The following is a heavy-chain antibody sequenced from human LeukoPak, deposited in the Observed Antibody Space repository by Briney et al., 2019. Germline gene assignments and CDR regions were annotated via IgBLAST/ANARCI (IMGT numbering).Heavy chain of an antibody. CDR3: ARDRGDFWSGYPYQ. V-gene: IGHV4-4*07. CDR2: IYTSGST. Sequence: SETLSLTCTVSGGSISSYYWSWIRQPAGKGLEWIGRIYTSGSTHYNPSLKSRVTMSVDTSKNQFSLKLSSVTAADTAVYYCARDRGDFWSGYPYQWGQGTLVTVSS. CDR1: GGSISSYY. D-gene: IGHD3-3*01. J-gene: IGHJ4*02.